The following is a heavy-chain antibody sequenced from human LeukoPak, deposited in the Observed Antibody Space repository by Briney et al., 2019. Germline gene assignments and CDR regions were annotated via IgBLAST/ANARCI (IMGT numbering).Heavy chain of an antibody. Sequence: ASVKVSCKASGYTFTSYGISWVRQAPGQGLEWMGWISAYNGNTNYAQKLQGRVTMTTDTSTSTAYMELRSLRSDDTAVYYCARDSGDYLYYYGMDVWGQGTTVTVSS. V-gene: IGHV1-18*01. CDR2: ISAYNGNT. CDR1: GYTFTSYG. CDR3: ARDSGDYLYYYGMDV. D-gene: IGHD4-17*01. J-gene: IGHJ6*02.